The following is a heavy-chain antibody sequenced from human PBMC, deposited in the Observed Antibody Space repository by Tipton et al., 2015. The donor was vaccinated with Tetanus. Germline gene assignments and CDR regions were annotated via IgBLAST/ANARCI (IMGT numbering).Heavy chain of an antibody. Sequence: LVQSGAEVKKPGASVKVSCKASGYTFTGYYIYWVRQAPGQGLEWMGWIDPNSGGTVYAQKFQGRVTMTRDTSISTAYMELRSLRSDVTAVYYCARDRGDYIYYGMDVWGPGTTVTVS. CDR1: GYTFTGYY. V-gene: IGHV1-2*02. CDR3: ARDRGDYIYYGMDV. J-gene: IGHJ6*02. D-gene: IGHD3-22*01. CDR2: IDPNSGGT.